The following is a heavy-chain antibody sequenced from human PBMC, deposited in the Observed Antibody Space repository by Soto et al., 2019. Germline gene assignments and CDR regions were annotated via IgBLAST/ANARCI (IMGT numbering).Heavy chain of an antibody. D-gene: IGHD6-13*01. V-gene: IGHV1-46*01. Sequence: GASVKVSCKASGYTFTSYYMHWVRQAPGQGLEWMGIINPSGGSTSYAQKFQGRVTMTRDTSTSTVYMELSSLRSEDTAVYYCARERAIAADGRRYYYGMDVWGQGTTVTVYS. J-gene: IGHJ6*02. CDR1: GYTFTSYY. CDR3: ARERAIAADGRRYYYGMDV. CDR2: INPSGGST.